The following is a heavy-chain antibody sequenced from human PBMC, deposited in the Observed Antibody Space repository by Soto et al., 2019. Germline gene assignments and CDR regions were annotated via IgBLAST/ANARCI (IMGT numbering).Heavy chain of an antibody. CDR3: VKGDLDTAVVNSPDAFDF. CDR2: ISYDGNNK. Sequence: QVNLVESGGGVVKPGRSLRLSCEASGFIFSDFGMHWVRQAPGKGLEWVAVISYDGNNKYYAQSVKGRFTISRDNSNNTLFLNMDSLRPEDTAVYHCVKGDLDTAVVNSPDAFDFWGPGTMVTVS. D-gene: IGHD5-18*01. CDR1: GFIFSDFG. J-gene: IGHJ3*01. V-gene: IGHV3-30*18.